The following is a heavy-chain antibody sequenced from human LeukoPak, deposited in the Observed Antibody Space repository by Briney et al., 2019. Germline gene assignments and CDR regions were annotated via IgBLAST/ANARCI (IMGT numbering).Heavy chain of an antibody. CDR3: ARRVLAAVGYYFDS. D-gene: IGHD6-13*01. J-gene: IGHJ4*02. CDR1: GYSFTTYW. CDR2: IYPGDSDT. V-gene: IGHV5-51*01. Sequence: GESLKISCKGSGYSFTTYWIAWVRQMPGKGLEWMGMIYPGDSDTRYSPSFQGQVTISADKSITTAYLQWSSLKASDTAMYYCARRVLAAVGYYFDSWGQGTLVTVSS.